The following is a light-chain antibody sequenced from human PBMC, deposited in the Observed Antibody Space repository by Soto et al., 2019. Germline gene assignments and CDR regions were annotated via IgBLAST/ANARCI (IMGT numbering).Light chain of an antibody. Sequence: IVWTQSPGTLSLSAGESATLLCRASHFVSSRNLAWYQQKPGQAPRLLIYGASSRAPGIPDRFSGSGSGTDFTLTITPLEPEDFAVYFCQQYGSSPITFGQRARPEV. V-gene: IGKV3-20*01. CDR2: GAS. CDR3: QQYGSSPIT. J-gene: IGKJ5*01. CDR1: HFVSSRN.